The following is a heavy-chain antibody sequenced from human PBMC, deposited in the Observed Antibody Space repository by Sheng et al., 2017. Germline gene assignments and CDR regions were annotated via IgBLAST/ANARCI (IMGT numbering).Heavy chain of an antibody. CDR2: IIPLFGTA. CDR3: ARRGTVRGFIGAFDL. Sequence: QVQLVQSGAEVKKPGSSVKVSCKAPGGSFSSNTISWVRQAPGQGLEWMGGIIPLFGTAVYAQRFQDRVTITADESTVTAYMEINSLRSDDTAVYYCARRGTVRGFIGAFDLWGQG. V-gene: IGHV1-69*13. CDR1: GGSFSSNT. D-gene: IGHD3-10*01. J-gene: IGHJ3*01.